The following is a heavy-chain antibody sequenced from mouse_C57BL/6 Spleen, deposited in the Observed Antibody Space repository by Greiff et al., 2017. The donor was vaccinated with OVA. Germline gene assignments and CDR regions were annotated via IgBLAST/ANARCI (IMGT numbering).Heavy chain of an antibody. V-gene: IGHV5-6*01. D-gene: IGHD2-1*01. CDR1: GFTFSSYG. J-gene: IGHJ3*01. Sequence: EVQRVESGGDLVKPGGSLKLSCAASGFTFSSYGMSWVRQTPDKRLEWVATISSGGSYTYYPDSVKGRFTISRDNAKNTLYLQMSSLKSEDTAMYYCARHGNYERNAWFAYWGQGTLVTVSA. CDR3: ARHGNYERNAWFAY. CDR2: ISSGGSYT.